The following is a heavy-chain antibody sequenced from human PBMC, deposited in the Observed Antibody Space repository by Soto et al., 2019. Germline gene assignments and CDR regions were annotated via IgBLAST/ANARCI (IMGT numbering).Heavy chain of an antibody. J-gene: IGHJ6*03. V-gene: IGHV1-18*01. CDR3: ARDLADSQLDSYYMDV. CDR1: GYAFTSYG. CDR2: ISAYNDNT. D-gene: IGHD1-1*01. Sequence: ASVKVSCKASGYAFTSYGISGVRQAPGQGLEWMGWISAYNDNTNYAQKLQGRITLTTDPSTSTAYMELRSLRSDDTAMYYCARDLADSQLDSYYMDVWGKGTTVTVS.